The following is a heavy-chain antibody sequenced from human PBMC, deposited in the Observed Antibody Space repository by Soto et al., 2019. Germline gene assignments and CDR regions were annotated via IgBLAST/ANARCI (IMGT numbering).Heavy chain of an antibody. Sequence: GGSLRLSCAASGFTFRSYAMSWVRQAPGKGLEWGSAIRGSGGSTYYADSVKGRFTISRDNAKNTLYLQMNSLRAEDTAVYYCAKDLEGPIVVELDVWGKGTTVTVSS. CDR3: AKDLEGPIVVELDV. CDR2: IRGSGGST. V-gene: IGHV3-23*01. J-gene: IGHJ6*04. CDR1: GFTFRSYA. D-gene: IGHD2-2*01.